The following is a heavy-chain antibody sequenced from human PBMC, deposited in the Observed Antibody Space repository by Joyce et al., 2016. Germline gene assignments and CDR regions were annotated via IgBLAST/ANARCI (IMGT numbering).Heavy chain of an antibody. CDR2: IWFDGTNK. CDR3: VRGRRGSPFYFEY. V-gene: IGHV3-33*01. Sequence: QAQLVESGGGVVQPGRSLRLSCTTSRFTFSDYGMHWVRQAPGKGLEWVALIWFDGTNKYYADSMKGRFTISRDNSKSTLYRQMNSLRAEDTAVYYCVRGRRGSPFYFEYWGQGTLVTVSS. CDR1: RFTFSDYG. J-gene: IGHJ4*02.